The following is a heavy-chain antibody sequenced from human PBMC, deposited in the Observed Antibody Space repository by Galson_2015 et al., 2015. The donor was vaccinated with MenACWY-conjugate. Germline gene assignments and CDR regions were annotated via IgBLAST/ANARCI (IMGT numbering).Heavy chain of an antibody. CDR3: TTDYYDSSGYRPIDY. V-gene: IGHV3-15*01. Sequence: SLRLSCAASGFTFSNAWMSWVRQAPGKGLEWVGRIKSKTDGGTTDYAAPVKGRFTISRDDSKNTLYLQMNSLKTEDTAVYYCTTDYYDSSGYRPIDYWGQGTLVTVSS. CDR1: GFTFSNAW. D-gene: IGHD3-22*01. J-gene: IGHJ4*02. CDR2: IKSKTDGGTT.